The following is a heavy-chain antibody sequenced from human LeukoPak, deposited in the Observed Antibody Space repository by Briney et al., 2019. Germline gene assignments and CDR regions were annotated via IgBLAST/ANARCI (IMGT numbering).Heavy chain of an antibody. CDR3: VRCDGYNSCYFDY. Sequence: GGSLRLSCGASGFTFSSHWMSWVRQAPGKGLEWVANINQDGSRKNYVGSVKGRFTISRDNAKNSLELQMNSLRVEDTAAYYCVRCDGYNSCYFDYWGQGTLVTVSS. CDR2: INQDGSRK. J-gene: IGHJ4*02. CDR1: GFTFSSHW. D-gene: IGHD5-24*01. V-gene: IGHV3-7*01.